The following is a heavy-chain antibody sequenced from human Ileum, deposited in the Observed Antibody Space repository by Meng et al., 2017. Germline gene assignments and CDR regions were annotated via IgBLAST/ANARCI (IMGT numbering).Heavy chain of an antibody. CDR3: THRGLGPFDN. Sequence: QITLKESGPTLLTPTQTLTLTCTFSGFSLSTSGVGVAWIRQTPGKALEWLAVIYWDNDKRYSPSLKSRLTITKDTSKNQVILTMTNMDPVDTGTYYCTHRGLGPFDNWGQGTLVTVSS. D-gene: IGHD1-26*01. J-gene: IGHJ4*02. CDR2: IYWDNDK. V-gene: IGHV2-5*02. CDR1: GFSLSTSGVG.